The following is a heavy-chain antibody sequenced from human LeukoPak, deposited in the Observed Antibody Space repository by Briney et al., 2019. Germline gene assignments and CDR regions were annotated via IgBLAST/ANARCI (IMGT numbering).Heavy chain of an antibody. Sequence: GGSLRLSCAASGLTFSSYAMSWVRQAPGKGLEWVSAISGSGGSTYYADSVKGRFTISRDNSKNTLYLQMNSLRAEDTAVYYCAKDQESGYSYGGYYFDYWGQGTLVTVSS. CDR2: ISGSGGST. CDR3: AKDQESGYSYGGYYFDY. V-gene: IGHV3-23*01. CDR1: GLTFSSYA. D-gene: IGHD5-18*01. J-gene: IGHJ4*02.